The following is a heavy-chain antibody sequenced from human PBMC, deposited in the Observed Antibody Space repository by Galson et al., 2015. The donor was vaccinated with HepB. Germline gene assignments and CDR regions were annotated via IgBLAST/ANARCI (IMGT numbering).Heavy chain of an antibody. D-gene: IGHD4-11*01. CDR2: LQHDDSRV. CDR3: AKDNTVLSS. Sequence: SLRLSCAVSGYIFSDSAMHWVRPSPGKGLEWLSFLQHDDSRVFYGDSVKGRFTISRDISKNMLFLQMNSLTTEDSGVYYCAKDNTVLSSWGQGTLVTVSS. CDR1: GYIFSDSA. V-gene: IGHV3-30*02. J-gene: IGHJ4*02.